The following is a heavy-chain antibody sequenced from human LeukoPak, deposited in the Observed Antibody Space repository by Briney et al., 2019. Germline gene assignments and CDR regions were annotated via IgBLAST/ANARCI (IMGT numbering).Heavy chain of an antibody. Sequence: SETLSLTCAVYGGSFSGYYWSWIRQPPGKGLEWIGEINHSGSTNYNPSLKSRVTISVDTSKNQFSLKLSSVTAADTAVYYCARTTSGYYSLYYFDYWGQGTLVTVSS. D-gene: IGHD3-22*01. J-gene: IGHJ4*02. CDR3: ARTTSGYYSLYYFDY. V-gene: IGHV4-34*01. CDR1: GGSFSGYY. CDR2: INHSGST.